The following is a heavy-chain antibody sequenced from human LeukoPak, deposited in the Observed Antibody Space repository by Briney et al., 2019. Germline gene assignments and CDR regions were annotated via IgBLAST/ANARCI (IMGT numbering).Heavy chain of an antibody. CDR2: ISSSSSYI. J-gene: IGHJ4*02. CDR1: GFTFSSYS. Sequence: GGSLRLSCAASGFTFSSYSMNWVRQAPGKVLEWVSSISSSSSYIYYADSVKGRFTISRDNAKNSLYLQMNSLRAEDTAVYYCARDLGSGSYFDYWGQGTLVTVSS. CDR3: ARDLGSGSYFDY. V-gene: IGHV3-21*01. D-gene: IGHD3-10*01.